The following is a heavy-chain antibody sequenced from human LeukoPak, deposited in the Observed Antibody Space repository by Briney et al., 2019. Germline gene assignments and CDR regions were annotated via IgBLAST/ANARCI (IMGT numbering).Heavy chain of an antibody. V-gene: IGHV4-30-2*01. CDR1: GGSISSGGYY. Sequence: SQTLSLTCTVSGGSISSGGYYWSWIRQPPGKGLEWIGYIYHSGSTYYNPSLKSRVTISVDRSKNQFSLKLSSVTAADTAVYYCARDKSLDYWGQGTLVTVSS. CDR2: IYHSGST. CDR3: ARDKSLDY. J-gene: IGHJ4*02.